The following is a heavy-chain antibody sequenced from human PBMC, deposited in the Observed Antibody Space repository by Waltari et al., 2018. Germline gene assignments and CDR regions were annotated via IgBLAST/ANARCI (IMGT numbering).Heavy chain of an antibody. CDR3: ATYIGASVGTAAFDV. J-gene: IGHJ3*01. V-gene: IGHV4-39*01. Sequence: QLHLQESGPMQARPSEPLCLICRVSGVPRICNNHSWAWIRQSPGQGLEWIGPVSYNGTTYISPSLKSRVSVSRDTSKNQVSLILGSVTAADMAVYYCATYIGASVGTAAFDVWGQGTMVTVSS. CDR2: VSYNGTT. D-gene: IGHD5-12*01. CDR1: GVPRICNNHS.